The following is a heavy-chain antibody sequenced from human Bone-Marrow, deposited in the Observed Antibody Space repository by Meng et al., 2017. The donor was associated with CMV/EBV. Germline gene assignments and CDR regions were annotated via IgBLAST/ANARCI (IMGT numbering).Heavy chain of an antibody. CDR1: GYTFTGYC. D-gene: IGHD5-24*01. CDR3: ARGWRDGYNYALFGY. V-gene: IGHV1-2*02. CDR2: INPNSGGT. J-gene: IGHJ4*02. Sequence: ASVKVSCKASGYTFTGYCMHWVRQAPGQGLEWMGWINPNSGGTNYAQKFQGRVTMTRDTSISTAYMELSRLRSDDTAVYYCARGWRDGYNYALFGYWGQGTLVTVSS.